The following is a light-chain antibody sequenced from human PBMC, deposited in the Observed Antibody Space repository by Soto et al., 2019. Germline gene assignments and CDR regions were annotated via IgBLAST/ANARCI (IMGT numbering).Light chain of an antibody. CDR3: SSSTSSSTGV. Sequence: QSALTQPASVSGSPGQSITISCTGSSSDVGGYKYVSWYQQHPGKAPKLMIYDVSNRPSGVSNRFSGSKSVNTASLTISGLQAEDEADYYCSSSTSSSTGVFGTGTKVTVL. CDR2: DVS. CDR1: SSDVGGYKY. J-gene: IGLJ1*01. V-gene: IGLV2-14*01.